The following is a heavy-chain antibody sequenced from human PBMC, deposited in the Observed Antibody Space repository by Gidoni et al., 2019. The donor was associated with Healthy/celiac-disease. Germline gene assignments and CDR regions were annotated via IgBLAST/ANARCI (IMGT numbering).Heavy chain of an antibody. CDR3: ASSNPNYGGSPPDWYYYYGMDV. D-gene: IGHD4-17*01. J-gene: IGHJ6*02. CDR1: GGSISSSSYY. Sequence: QLQLQESGPGLVKPSETLSLTCTVSGGSISSSSYYWGWIRQPPGKGLEWIGSIYYSGSTYYNPSLKSRVTISVDTSKNQFSLKLSSVTAADTAVYYCASSNPNYGGSPPDWYYYYGMDVWGQGTTVTVSS. CDR2: IYYSGST. V-gene: IGHV4-39*01.